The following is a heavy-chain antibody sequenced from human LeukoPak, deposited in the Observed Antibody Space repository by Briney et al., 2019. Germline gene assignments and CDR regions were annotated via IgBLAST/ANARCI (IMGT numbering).Heavy chain of an antibody. D-gene: IGHD6-6*01. V-gene: IGHV1-2*02. J-gene: IGHJ4*02. Sequence: ASVKDSCKASGYTFPGYDMHWVPQAPGQGLEWMGWINPNSGGTNYAQKFQGRVTMTRDTSISTAYMELSRLRSDDRAVYYCAREHSSSSGKVFDYWGQGTLVTVSS. CDR1: GYTFPGYD. CDR3: AREHSSSSGKVFDY. CDR2: INPNSGGT.